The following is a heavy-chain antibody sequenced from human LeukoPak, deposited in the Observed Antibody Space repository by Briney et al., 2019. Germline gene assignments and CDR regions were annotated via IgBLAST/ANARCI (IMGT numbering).Heavy chain of an antibody. CDR1: GFTFSNYA. D-gene: IGHD2-21*02. Sequence: PGGSLRLSCTVYGFTFSNYAMTWVRQAPGKGLEWVSAISGSGGAYYGDSVKGRFTISRDNSKNTLYLQMSSLRTEDTAVYYCAKDLGYCGDNCYYYYDYWGQGTLVTVSS. V-gene: IGHV3-23*02. CDR2: ISGSGGA. J-gene: IGHJ4*02. CDR3: AKDLGYCGDNCYYYYDY.